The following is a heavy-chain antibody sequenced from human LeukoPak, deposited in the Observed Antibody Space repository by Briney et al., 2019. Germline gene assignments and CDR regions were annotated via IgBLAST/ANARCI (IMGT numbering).Heavy chain of an antibody. CDR2: ISSNGG. CDR3: ARATRGELFDY. CDR1: GFTFSSYA. Sequence: PGGCLRLSCAASGFTFSSYAMHWVRQAPGKGLEYVSAISSNGGSTISRDNSKNTLYLQMGSLRAEDMAVYYCARATRGELFDYWGQGTLVTVSS. V-gene: IGHV3-64*01. J-gene: IGHJ4*02. D-gene: IGHD1-26*01.